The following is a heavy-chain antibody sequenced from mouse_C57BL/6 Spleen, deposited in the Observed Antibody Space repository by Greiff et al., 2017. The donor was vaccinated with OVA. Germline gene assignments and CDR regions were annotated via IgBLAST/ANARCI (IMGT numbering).Heavy chain of an antibody. V-gene: IGHV5-12*01. CDR2: ISNGGGST. CDR1: GFTFSDYY. D-gene: IGHD2-4*01. Sequence: EVQLVESGGGLVQPGGSLKLSCVASGFTFSDYYMYWVRQTPEKRLEWVAYISNGGGSTYYPDTVKGRFTISRDNAKNTLYLQMSRLKSEDTAMYYCARRGYDYGHFDYWGQGTTLTVSS. J-gene: IGHJ2*01. CDR3: ARRGYDYGHFDY.